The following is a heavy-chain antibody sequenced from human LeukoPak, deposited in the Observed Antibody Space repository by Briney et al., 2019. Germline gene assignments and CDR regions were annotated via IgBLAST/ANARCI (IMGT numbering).Heavy chain of an antibody. Sequence: ASVKVSCKVSGYTLTELSMFWVRQAPGKGLEWMGSFDPEDGKTVYAQKFQGRVTMTRNTSISTAYMELSSLRSEDTAVYYCARVGYYGSGSRRSWARLFDYWGQGTLVTVSS. D-gene: IGHD3-10*01. J-gene: IGHJ4*02. CDR1: GYTLTELS. CDR3: ARVGYYGSGSRRSWARLFDY. V-gene: IGHV1-24*01. CDR2: FDPEDGKT.